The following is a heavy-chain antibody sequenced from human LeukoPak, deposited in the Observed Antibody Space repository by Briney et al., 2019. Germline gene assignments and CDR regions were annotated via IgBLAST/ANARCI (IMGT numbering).Heavy chain of an antibody. V-gene: IGHV3-48*03. CDR2: ISSSGSTI. CDR3: AELGITMIGGV. CDR1: GFTFSSYE. Sequence: GGSLRLSCAASGFTFSSYEMNWVRQAPGKGLERVSYISSSGSTIYYADSGKGRFTISRDNAKNSLYLQINSLRAEDTAVYYCAELGITMIGGVWGKGTTVTISS. D-gene: IGHD3-10*02. J-gene: IGHJ6*04.